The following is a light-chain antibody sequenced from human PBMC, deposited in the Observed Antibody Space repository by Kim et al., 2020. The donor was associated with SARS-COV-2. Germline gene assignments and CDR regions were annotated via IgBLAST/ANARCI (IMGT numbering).Light chain of an antibody. CDR2: DAS. V-gene: IGKV1-5*01. CDR1: QSISSS. Sequence: ASVGDRATVTCRASQSISSSLAWYQQKPGQAPKLLIYDASNLESGVPSRFSGSGSGTEFTLTISSLQPGDFATYYCQQYYSYSPYTFGQGTKLEI. CDR3: QQYYSYSPYT. J-gene: IGKJ2*01.